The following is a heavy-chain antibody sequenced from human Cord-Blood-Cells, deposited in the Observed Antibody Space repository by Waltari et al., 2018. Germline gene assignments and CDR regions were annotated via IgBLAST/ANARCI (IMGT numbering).Heavy chain of an antibody. CDR3: ARPLPGDDAFDI. V-gene: IGHV4-34*01. Sequence: QVQLQQWGAGLLKPSETLYLTCAVYGGSYSGYYWSWIRQPPGTGLEWSGEINHSGSTDYNPSLKRRVTISVDTSKNRFSQRLGSVTAADTAVYYCARPLPGDDAFDIWGQGTMGTVSS. J-gene: IGHJ3*02. D-gene: IGHD7-27*01. CDR1: GGSYSGYY. CDR2: INHSGST.